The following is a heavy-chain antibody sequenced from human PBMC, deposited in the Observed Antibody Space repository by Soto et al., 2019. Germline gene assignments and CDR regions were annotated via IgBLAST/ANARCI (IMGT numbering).Heavy chain of an antibody. V-gene: IGHV4-4*02. D-gene: IGHD2-8*01. J-gene: IGHJ4*02. CDR2: IYHSGST. Sequence: SETLSLTCAVSGGSISSSNWWSWVRQPPGKGLEWIGEIYHSGSTNYNPSLKSRVTISVDKSKNQFSLKLSSVTAADTAVYYCAREPMAASGVFDYWGQGTLVTVSS. CDR3: AREPMAASGVFDY. CDR1: GGSISSSNW.